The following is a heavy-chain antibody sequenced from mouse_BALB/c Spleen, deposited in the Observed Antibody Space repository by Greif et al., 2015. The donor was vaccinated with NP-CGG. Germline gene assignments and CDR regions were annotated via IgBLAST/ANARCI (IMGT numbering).Heavy chain of an antibody. D-gene: IGHD2-14*01. J-gene: IGHJ4*01. CDR3: TRGGNYAMDY. CDR2: ISSGGSYT. CDR1: GFTFSSYT. Sequence: EVQRVESGGGLVKPGGSLKLSCAASGFTFSSYTMSWVRQTPEKRLEWVATISSGGSYTYYPDSVKGRFTISRDNAKNTLYLQMSSLKSEDTAMYYCTRGGNYAMDYWGQGTSATVSS. V-gene: IGHV5-6-4*01.